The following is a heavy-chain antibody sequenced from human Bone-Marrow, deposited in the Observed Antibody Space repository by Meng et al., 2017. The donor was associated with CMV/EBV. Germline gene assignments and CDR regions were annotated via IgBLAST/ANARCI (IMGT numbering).Heavy chain of an antibody. V-gene: IGHV4-59*01. CDR1: GGSISSYY. CDR3: ARVVKGGYRYYFDY. Sequence: SETLSLTCTVSGGSISSYYWSWIRQPPGKGLEWIGYIYYSGSTNYNPSLKSRVTISVDTSKNQFSLKLSSATAADTAVYYCARVVKGGYRYYFDYWGQGTLVTVSS. CDR2: IYYSGST. D-gene: IGHD3-22*01. J-gene: IGHJ4*02.